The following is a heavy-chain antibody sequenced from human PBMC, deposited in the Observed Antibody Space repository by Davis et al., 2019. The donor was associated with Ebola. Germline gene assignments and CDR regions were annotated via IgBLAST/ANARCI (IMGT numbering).Heavy chain of an antibody. V-gene: IGHV4-59*01. Sequence: PSETLSLTCTVSGGSISSYYWSWIRQPPGKGLEWIGYIYYSGSTNYNPSLKSRVTISVDTSKNQFSLKLSSVTAADTAVYYCARSAGGGWFDPWGQGTLVTVSS. CDR3: ARSAGGGWFDP. D-gene: IGHD2-15*01. CDR1: GGSISSYY. CDR2: IYYSGST. J-gene: IGHJ5*02.